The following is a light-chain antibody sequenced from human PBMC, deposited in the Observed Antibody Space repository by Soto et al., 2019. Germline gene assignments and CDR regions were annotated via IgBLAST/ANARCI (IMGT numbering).Light chain of an antibody. Sequence: QSVLTQPPSVSGGPGQRVTISCTGSSSNIGAGYDVHWYQQLPGTAPKLLIYGNSNRPSGVPDRFSGSKSGTSASLAITGLQAEDEADYYCQSYDSSLSLYVFGTGTKLTVL. V-gene: IGLV1-40*01. CDR1: SSNIGAGYD. CDR2: GNS. CDR3: QSYDSSLSLYV. J-gene: IGLJ1*01.